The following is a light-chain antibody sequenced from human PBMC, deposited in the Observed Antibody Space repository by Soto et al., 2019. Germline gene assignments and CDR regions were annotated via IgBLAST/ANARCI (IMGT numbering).Light chain of an antibody. V-gene: IGKV1-39*01. Sequence: DIQMTQSPSSLSASVEDRVIITCRASQSISNHLNWYQQKPGKAPKLLIFAASSSQSGVPSRFSGSGSGTKFTLTIASLQPDDFATYYCQQYETFSGTFGPGTKVDI. J-gene: IGKJ1*01. CDR1: QSISNH. CDR3: QQYETFSGT. CDR2: AAS.